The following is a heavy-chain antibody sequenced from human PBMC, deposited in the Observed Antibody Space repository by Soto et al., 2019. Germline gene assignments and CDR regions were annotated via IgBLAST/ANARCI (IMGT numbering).Heavy chain of an antibody. CDR3: AIVGAVAGTTNDY. Sequence: QVQLVQSGAEVKKPGASVKVSCKASGYTFTSYDINWVRQATGQGLEWMGWMNPNSGNTGYAQKFQGRVTMPRNTSISTAYRELSSLRSEDTAVYYCAIVGAVAGTTNDYWGQGTLVTVSS. D-gene: IGHD6-19*01. J-gene: IGHJ4*02. CDR1: GYTFTSYD. V-gene: IGHV1-8*01. CDR2: MNPNSGNT.